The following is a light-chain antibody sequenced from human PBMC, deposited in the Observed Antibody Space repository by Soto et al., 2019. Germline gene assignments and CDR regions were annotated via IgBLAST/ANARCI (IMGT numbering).Light chain of an antibody. J-gene: IGKJ1*01. CDR3: LQTYTTLTWT. CDR2: AAS. CDR1: QSISNY. V-gene: IGKV1-39*01. Sequence: DIKMTQSPSSLSASVGYIVTITCRSSQSISNYLQWYQQKPSQAPKLLDYAASSLHSGVPSRFSGSGSGTDFTLTISSLQPEDFATYYCLQTYTTLTWTFGQGTKVDI.